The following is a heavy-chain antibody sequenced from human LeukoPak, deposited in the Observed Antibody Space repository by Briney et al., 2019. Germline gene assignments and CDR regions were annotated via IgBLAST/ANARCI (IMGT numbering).Heavy chain of an antibody. CDR1: GGSISSDNW. J-gene: IGHJ2*01. CDR3: ARPLYTSGWNYAWYFDL. CDR2: IYHSGNT. Sequence: NPSETLSLTCAVSGGSISSDNWWTWVRQPPGKGLEWIGSIYHSGNTYYNPSLKRRVTISVDTSKNQFSLKLSSVTAADTAVYYCARPLYTSGWNYAWYFDLWGRGTLVTVSS. D-gene: IGHD6-19*01. V-gene: IGHV4-4*02.